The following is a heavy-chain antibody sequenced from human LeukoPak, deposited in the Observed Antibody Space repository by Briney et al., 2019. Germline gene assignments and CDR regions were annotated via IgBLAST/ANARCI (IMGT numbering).Heavy chain of an antibody. CDR1: GFTFSSYA. Sequence: GGSLILSCAASGFTFSSYAMSWVRQAPGKGLEWGSAISGSGGSTYYADSVKGRFTISRDNSKSTLYLQMNSLRAEDTAVYYCAKVAPPFSGDYCFDYWGQGTLVTVSS. CDR3: AKVAPPFSGDYCFDY. J-gene: IGHJ4*02. D-gene: IGHD4-17*01. CDR2: ISGSGGST. V-gene: IGHV3-23*01.